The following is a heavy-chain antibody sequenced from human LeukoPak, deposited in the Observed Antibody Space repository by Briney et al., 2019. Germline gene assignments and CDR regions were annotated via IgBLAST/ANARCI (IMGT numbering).Heavy chain of an antibody. Sequence: GGSLRLSCAASASTPPNSDMTWVRQAPGKGLEWVAVVSYDGSKKYYADSVKGRFTISRDNSRNTLYLQLNSLRPEDTAIYYCGKPQYYFDSSGSVAYDYWGQGTLVTVSS. J-gene: IGHJ4*02. CDR2: VSYDGSKK. V-gene: IGHV3-30*18. CDR1: ASTPPNSD. D-gene: IGHD3-22*01. CDR3: GKPQYYFDSSGSVAYDY.